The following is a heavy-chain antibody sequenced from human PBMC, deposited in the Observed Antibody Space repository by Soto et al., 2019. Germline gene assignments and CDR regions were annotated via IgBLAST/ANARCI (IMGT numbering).Heavy chain of an antibody. CDR2: INTYNGNT. CDR1: GYTFTSYG. CDR3: GRDLYCSSSSCYFDY. J-gene: IGHJ4*02. V-gene: IGHV1-18*04. D-gene: IGHD2-2*01. Sequence: ASVKVSCKASGYTFTSYGISWVRQAPGQGLEWMGWINTYNGNTNYAQKLQGRVTMTTDTSTSTVHMELRSLRSDDTAVYYCGRDLYCSSSSCYFDYWGQGTPVTVSS.